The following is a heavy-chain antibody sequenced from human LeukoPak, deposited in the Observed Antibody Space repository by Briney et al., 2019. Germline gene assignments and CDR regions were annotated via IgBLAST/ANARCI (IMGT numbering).Heavy chain of an antibody. D-gene: IGHD2-2*01. Sequence: AETLSLTCTVSGRSISSHYWSWIRQPAGKGLEWIGRIYTSGSTNYNPSLKSRVTISVDTSKNQFSLKLSSVTAADTAVYYCAREGYCSSTSCQGVFDPWGQGTMVTVSS. CDR1: GRSISSHY. CDR3: AREGYCSSTSCQGVFDP. V-gene: IGHV4-4*07. CDR2: IYTSGST. J-gene: IGHJ5*02.